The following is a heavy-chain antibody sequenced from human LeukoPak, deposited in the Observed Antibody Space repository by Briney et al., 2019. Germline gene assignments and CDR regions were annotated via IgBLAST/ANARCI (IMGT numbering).Heavy chain of an antibody. Sequence: ASVKVSCKASGYTFTSYGISWVRRAPGQGLEWMGWISAYNGNTNYAQKLQGRVTMTTDTSTSTAYMELRSLRSDDTAVYYCARDAAWAQYSSTFVVYWGQGTLVTVSS. CDR1: GYTFTSYG. CDR3: ARDAAWAQYSSTFVVY. V-gene: IGHV1-18*01. D-gene: IGHD6-6*01. J-gene: IGHJ4*02. CDR2: ISAYNGNT.